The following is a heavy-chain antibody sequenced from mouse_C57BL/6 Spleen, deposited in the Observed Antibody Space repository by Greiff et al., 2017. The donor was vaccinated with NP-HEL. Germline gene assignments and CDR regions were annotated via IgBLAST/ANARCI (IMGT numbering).Heavy chain of an antibody. Sequence: QVQLQQPGAELVMPGASVKLSCKASGYTFTSYWMHWVKQRPGQGLEWIGEIDPSDSYTNYNQKFKGKSTLTVDKSSSTAYMQLSSLTSEDSAVYYCARYEDRFAYWGEGTLVTVSA. CDR2: IDPSDSYT. D-gene: IGHD2-3*01. J-gene: IGHJ3*01. CDR1: GYTFTSYW. CDR3: ARYEDRFAY. V-gene: IGHV1-69*01.